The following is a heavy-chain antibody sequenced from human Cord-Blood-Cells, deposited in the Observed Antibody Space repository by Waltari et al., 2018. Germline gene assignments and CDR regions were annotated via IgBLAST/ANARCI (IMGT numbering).Heavy chain of an antibody. CDR3: ARDAPSNPDWYFDL. D-gene: IGHD7-27*01. Sequence: QVQLVQSGAEVKKPGSSVKVSCKASGGTFSSYAISWVRQAPGQGLEWMGRSIPILGIANYAQKFQGRVTITADKSTSTAYMELSSLRSEDTAVYYCARDAPSNPDWYFDLWGRGTLVTVSS. CDR1: GGTFSSYA. CDR2: SIPILGIA. V-gene: IGHV1-69*09. J-gene: IGHJ2*01.